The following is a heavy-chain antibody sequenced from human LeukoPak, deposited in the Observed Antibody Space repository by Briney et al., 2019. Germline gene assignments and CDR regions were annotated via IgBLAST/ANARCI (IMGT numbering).Heavy chain of an antibody. CDR3: ARDLVEDYYGDYWFDP. CDR1: GYTFTGCY. Sequence: ASVKVSCKASGYTFTGCYMHWVRQAPGQGLEWMGWINPNSGGTNYAQKFQGRVTMTRDTSISTAYMELSRLRSDDTAVYYCARDLVEDYYGDYWFDPWGQGTLVTVSS. J-gene: IGHJ5*02. D-gene: IGHD3-10*01. CDR2: INPNSGGT. V-gene: IGHV1-2*02.